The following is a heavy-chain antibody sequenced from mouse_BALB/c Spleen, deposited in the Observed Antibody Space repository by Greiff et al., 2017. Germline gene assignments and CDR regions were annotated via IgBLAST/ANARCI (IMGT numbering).Heavy chain of an antibody. D-gene: IGHD1-2*01. Sequence: EVQLVESGGGLVKPGGSLKLSCAASGFAFSSYDMSWVRQTPEKRLEWVAYISSGGGSTYYPDTVKGRFTISRDNAKNTLYLQMSSLKSEDTAMYYCARRTTAFAYWGEGTLVTV. CDR1: GFAFSSYD. V-gene: IGHV5-12-1*01. CDR2: ISSGGGST. J-gene: IGHJ3*01. CDR3: ARRTTAFAY.